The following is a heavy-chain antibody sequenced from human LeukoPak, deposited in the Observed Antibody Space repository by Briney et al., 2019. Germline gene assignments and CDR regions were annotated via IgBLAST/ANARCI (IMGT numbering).Heavy chain of an antibody. Sequence: SETLSLTCTVSGGSISSHSWSWIRQPPGKGLEWIGNIYYSGSIKYNPSLKSRLTTSVDTSKNQFSLKLSSVTAADTAVYYCARDQNYDSSGSFGMDVWGQGTTVTASS. V-gene: IGHV4-59*11. D-gene: IGHD3-22*01. CDR2: IYYSGSI. J-gene: IGHJ6*02. CDR1: GGSISSHS. CDR3: ARDQNYDSSGSFGMDV.